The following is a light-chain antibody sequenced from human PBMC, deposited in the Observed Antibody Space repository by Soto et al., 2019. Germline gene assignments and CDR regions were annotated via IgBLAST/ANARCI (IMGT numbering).Light chain of an antibody. V-gene: IGKV3-15*01. J-gene: IGKJ1*01. CDR2: GAS. CDR3: QQYNGWPAT. CDR1: QSVRSN. Sequence: EIVMTQSPATLSASPGERATLSCRASQSVRSNLAWYQQKPGQAPRLVIYGASTRATGIPAWFSGSGSGAEFTLIIGSLQSEDVVVYYWQQYNGWPATFGQGTKVEIK.